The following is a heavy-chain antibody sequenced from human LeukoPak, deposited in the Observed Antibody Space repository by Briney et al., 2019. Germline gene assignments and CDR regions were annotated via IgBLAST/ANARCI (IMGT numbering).Heavy chain of an antibody. CDR3: ARHDQEMATITVFVY. D-gene: IGHD5-24*01. J-gene: IGHJ4*02. CDR1: GGSISSSSYF. CDR2: IYYSGST. Sequence: PSETLSLTCSVSGGSISSSSYFWGWIRQPPGKGLEWIGSIYYSGSTYYNPSLKSRVTISVDTSKNQFSLKLSSVTAADTAVYYCARHDQEMATITVFVYWGQGTLVTVSS. V-gene: IGHV4-39*01.